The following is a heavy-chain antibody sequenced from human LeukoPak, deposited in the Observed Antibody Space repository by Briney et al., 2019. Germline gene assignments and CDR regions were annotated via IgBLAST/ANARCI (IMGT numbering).Heavy chain of an antibody. CDR1: GGSVSSGSYY. J-gene: IGHJ4*02. V-gene: IGHV4-61*01. CDR3: ARFSGYDLDY. CDR2: IYYSGST. Sequence: KPSETLSLTCTVSGGSVSSGSYYWSWIRQPPGKGLEWIGYIYYSGSTNYNPSLKSRVTISVDTSKNQFSLKLSSVTAADTAVYYCARFSGYDLDYWGQGTLVTVSS. D-gene: IGHD5-12*01.